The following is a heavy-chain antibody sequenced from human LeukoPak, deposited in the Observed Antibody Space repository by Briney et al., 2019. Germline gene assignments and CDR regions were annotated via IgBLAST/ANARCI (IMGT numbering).Heavy chain of an antibody. CDR3: AKAPDYYDSSGYYKGGGAFDI. D-gene: IGHD3-22*01. J-gene: IGHJ3*02. CDR1: GFTFSSYA. V-gene: IGHV3-23*01. Sequence: GGSLRLSCAASGFTFSSYAMSWVRQAPGKGLEWVSAISGSGGSTYYADSVKGRFTISRDNSKNTLYLQMNSLRAEDTAVYYCAKAPDYYDSSGYYKGGGAFDIWGQGTMVTVSS. CDR2: ISGSGGST.